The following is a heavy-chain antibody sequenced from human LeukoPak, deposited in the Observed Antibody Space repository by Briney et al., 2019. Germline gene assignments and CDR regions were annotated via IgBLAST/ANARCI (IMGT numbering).Heavy chain of an antibody. D-gene: IGHD2-21*02. J-gene: IGHJ4*02. CDR2: ISGSGGST. Sequence: PGGSLRLPCAASGFTFSSYAMSWVRQAPGKGLEWVSAISGSGGSTYYADSVKGRFTISRDNSKNTLYLQMNSLRAEDTAVYYCAKDSAYCGGDCYSYYFDYWGQGTLVTVSS. CDR1: GFTFSSYA. CDR3: AKDSAYCGGDCYSYYFDY. V-gene: IGHV3-23*01.